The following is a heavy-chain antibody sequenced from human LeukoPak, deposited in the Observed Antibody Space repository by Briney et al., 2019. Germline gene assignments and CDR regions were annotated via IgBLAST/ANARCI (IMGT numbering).Heavy chain of an antibody. J-gene: IGHJ6*03. V-gene: IGHV4-59*11. D-gene: IGHD6-19*01. CDR1: GGSISSHY. CDR3: AREVTVAGTFYFYMDV. CDR2: IYYGGRT. Sequence: SSETLSLTCSVSGGSISSHYWTWVRQPPGQALEFIGYIYYGGRTQYNPSLKSRVTMTMDTSKNQFSLRLNSVSAADTAVYYCAREVTVAGTFYFYMDVWAKGPRSPSP.